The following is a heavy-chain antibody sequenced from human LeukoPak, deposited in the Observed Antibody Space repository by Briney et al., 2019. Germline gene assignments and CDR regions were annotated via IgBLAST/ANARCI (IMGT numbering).Heavy chain of an antibody. CDR1: GFTVSSNY. V-gene: IGHV3-53*01. Sequence: GGSLRLSCAASGFTVSSNYMSWVRQAPGKGLEWVSVIYSGGSTYYADSVKGRFTISRDNAKNSLSLQMNGLRVEDTAVYYCARAGSFWHYVYWGQGTLVTVSS. D-gene: IGHD1-7*01. CDR2: IYSGGST. CDR3: ARAGSFWHYVY. J-gene: IGHJ4*02.